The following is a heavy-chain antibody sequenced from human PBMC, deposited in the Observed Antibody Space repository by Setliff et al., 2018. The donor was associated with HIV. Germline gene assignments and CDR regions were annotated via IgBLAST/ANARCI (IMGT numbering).Heavy chain of an antibody. CDR3: AREICITIFWGPEAGSCYFDY. Sequence: ASVKVSCKASGYTFTSYGISWVRQAPGQGLEWMGWISAYNGNTRYAQKLQGRVTMTTDTSTSTAYMELRSLRSDDTAVYSCAREICITIFWGPEAGSCYFDYWGQGTLVTVSS. V-gene: IGHV1-18*01. CDR2: ISAYNGNT. J-gene: IGHJ4*02. CDR1: GYTFTSYG. D-gene: IGHD3-9*01.